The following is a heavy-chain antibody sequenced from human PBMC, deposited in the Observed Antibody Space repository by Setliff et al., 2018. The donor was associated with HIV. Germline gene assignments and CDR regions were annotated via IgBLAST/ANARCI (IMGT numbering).Heavy chain of an antibody. J-gene: IGHJ4*02. Sequence: SETLSLTCTVSGGSISSISSSNFYWGWIRQPPGKGLEWIGNIYYSGDTYYNPSLKSRVTISVGTSENHFSLKLSSVTAADTAVYYCARDRPREDTYVRFDYRGQGVPVTVSS. V-gene: IGHV4-39*02. CDR2: IYYSGDT. CDR3: ARDRPREDTYVRFDY. CDR1: GGSISSISSSNFY. D-gene: IGHD3-16*01.